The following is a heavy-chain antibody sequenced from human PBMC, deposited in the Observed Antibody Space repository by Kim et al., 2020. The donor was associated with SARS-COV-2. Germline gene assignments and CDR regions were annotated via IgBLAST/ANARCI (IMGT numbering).Heavy chain of an antibody. V-gene: IGHV3-30*18. Sequence: GGSLRLSCAASGFTFSSYGMHWVRQAPGKGLEWVAVISYDGSNKYYADSVKGRFTISRDNSKNTLYLQMNSLRAEDTAVYYCAKDDYYDSSGYKTDYYYG. CDR3: AKDDYYDSSGYKTDYYYG. D-gene: IGHD3-22*01. CDR2: ISYDGSNK. CDR1: GFTFSSYG. J-gene: IGHJ6*01.